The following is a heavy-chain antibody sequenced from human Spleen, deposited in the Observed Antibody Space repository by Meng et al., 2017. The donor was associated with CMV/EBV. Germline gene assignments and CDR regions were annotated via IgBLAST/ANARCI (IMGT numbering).Heavy chain of an antibody. CDR1: GFTLSYYA. CDR2: ISHDGTNK. V-gene: IGHV3-30*04. J-gene: IGHJ6*02. CDR3: AKRGDSSGTYAMDV. D-gene: IGHD3-22*01. Sequence: GESLKISCAASGFTLSYYAMHWVRQAPGKGLEWVTVISHDGTNKYYADSVKGRFTISRDNSKNTLYLQMNSLRAEDTAVYYCAKRGDSSGTYAMDVWGQGTTVTVSS.